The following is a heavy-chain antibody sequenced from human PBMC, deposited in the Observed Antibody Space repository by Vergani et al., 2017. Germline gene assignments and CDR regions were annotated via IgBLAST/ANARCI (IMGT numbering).Heavy chain of an antibody. D-gene: IGHD3-22*01. CDR3: ARAGNYDSSGYLDFDY. CDR1: GFTFSSYS. CDR2: ISRSSSYI. Sequence: EVQLVESGGGLVKPGGSLRLSCAASGFTFSSYSMNWVRQAPGKGLEWVSSISRSSSYIYYADSVKGRFTISRDNAKNSLYLQMNSLRAEDTAVYYCARAGNYDSSGYLDFDYWGQGTLVTVSS. V-gene: IGHV3-21*01. J-gene: IGHJ4*02.